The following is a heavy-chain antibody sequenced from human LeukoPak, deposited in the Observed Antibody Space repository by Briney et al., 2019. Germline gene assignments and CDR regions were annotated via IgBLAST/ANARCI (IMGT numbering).Heavy chain of an antibody. V-gene: IGHV4-59*01. D-gene: IGHD2-15*01. CDR2: IYYSGST. CDR3: ARVRSVVVAATPFFDY. CDR1: GGSISSYY. Sequence: SETLSLTCTVSGGSISSYYWSWIRQPPGKGLEWIGYIYYSGSTNYNPSLKSRVTISVDTSKNQFSLKLTSVTAADTAVYYCARVRSVVVAATPFFDYWGLGTLVTVSS. J-gene: IGHJ4*02.